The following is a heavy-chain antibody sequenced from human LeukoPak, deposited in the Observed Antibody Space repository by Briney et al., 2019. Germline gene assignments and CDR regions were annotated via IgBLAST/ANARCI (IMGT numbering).Heavy chain of an antibody. Sequence: GESLKISCKGSGYILTNYWIGWVRQMPGKGLEWMGIIYPGDSDTRYSPSFQGQVTISADKSISTAYLQWSSLKASDTAMYYCVRRVYCSTTSCPPPHLDYWGQGTLVTVST. CDR3: VRRVYCSTTSCPPPHLDY. CDR2: IYPGDSDT. J-gene: IGHJ4*02. CDR1: GYILTNYW. V-gene: IGHV5-51*01. D-gene: IGHD2/OR15-2a*01.